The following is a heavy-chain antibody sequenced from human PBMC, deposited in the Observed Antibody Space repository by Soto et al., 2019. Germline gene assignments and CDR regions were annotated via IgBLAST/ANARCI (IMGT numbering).Heavy chain of an antibody. CDR2: ISAYNGNT. V-gene: IGHV1-18*04. CDR3: ARVVRLPYCSGGSCPYYFDY. J-gene: IGHJ4*02. D-gene: IGHD2-15*01. Sequence: ASVKVSCKASGYTFTSYGISWVRQAPEQGLEWMGWISAYNGNTNYAQKLQGRVTMTTDTSTSTAYMELRSLRSDDTAVYYCARVVRLPYCSGGSCPYYFDYWGQGTLVTVSS. CDR1: GYTFTSYG.